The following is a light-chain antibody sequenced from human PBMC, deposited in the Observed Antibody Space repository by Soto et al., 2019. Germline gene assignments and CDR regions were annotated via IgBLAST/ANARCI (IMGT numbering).Light chain of an antibody. CDR2: DNT. V-gene: IGLV1-51*01. Sequence: QSVLTQPPSVSAAPGQKVTISCSGSSSNIGNNYVSWYQQFPGTAPKLLIFDNTQRPSEIPDRFSGSQSGTSATLAISGLQTGDEADYYCATWDGSLKTLIFGGGTKLTVL. CDR3: ATWDGSLKTLI. J-gene: IGLJ2*01. CDR1: SSNIGNNY.